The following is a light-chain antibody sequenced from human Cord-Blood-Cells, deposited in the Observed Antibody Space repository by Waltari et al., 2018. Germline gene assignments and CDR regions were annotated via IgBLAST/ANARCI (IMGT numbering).Light chain of an antibody. Sequence: QSVLTQPPSASGTPGQRVTISCSGSSSNIGSNTVNWSQQLPGTAPKLLIYSNNQRPSGVPVRFSGCKSGTSASLAISWRQTEDEADYYCAAWDDSLNGPVFGGGTKLTVL. J-gene: IGLJ2*01. CDR2: SNN. CDR1: SSNIGSNT. CDR3: AAWDDSLNGPV. V-gene: IGLV1-44*01.